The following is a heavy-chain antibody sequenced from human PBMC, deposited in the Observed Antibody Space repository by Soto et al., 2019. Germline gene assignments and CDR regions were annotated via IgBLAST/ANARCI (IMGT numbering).Heavy chain of an antibody. CDR3: AKDGRYFDWLSVYYYYGMDV. CDR2: ISYDGSNK. J-gene: IGHJ6*02. Sequence: GGSLRLSCAASGFTFSSYGMHWFRQAPGKGLEWVAVISYDGSNKYYADSVKGRFTISRDNSKNTLYLQMNSLRAEDTAVYYCAKDGRYFDWLSVYYYYGMDVWGQGTTVTVSS. D-gene: IGHD3-9*01. V-gene: IGHV3-30*18. CDR1: GFTFSSYG.